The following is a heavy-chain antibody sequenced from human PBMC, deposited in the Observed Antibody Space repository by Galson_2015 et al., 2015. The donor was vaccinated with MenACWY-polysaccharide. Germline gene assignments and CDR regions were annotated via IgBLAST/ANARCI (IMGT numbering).Heavy chain of an antibody. CDR3: ARFTLPVPPIDY. J-gene: IGHJ4*02. D-gene: IGHD2-2*02. V-gene: IGHV3-23*01. CDR1: GFVFNNYA. Sequence: SLRLSCAASGFVFNNYAMSWVRQAPGKGLGWVSSISYNGGATFYGDSVKGRFTISRDNSKNTLYLQMNSLRAGDTAVYYCARFTLPVPPIDYWGQGTLVTVSS. CDR2: ISYNGGAT.